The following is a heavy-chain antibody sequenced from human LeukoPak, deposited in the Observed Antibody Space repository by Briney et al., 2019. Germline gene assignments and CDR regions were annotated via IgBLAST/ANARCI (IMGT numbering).Heavy chain of an antibody. J-gene: IGHJ4*02. CDR2: INHSGST. V-gene: IGHV4-34*01. CDR3: ARAVAGVFDC. Sequence: SETLSLTCAVYGGSFSGYYWSWIRQPPGKGLEWIGEINHSGSTNYNPSLKSRVTISVDTSKNQFSLKLSSVTAADTAVYYCARAVAGVFDCWGQGTLVTVSS. D-gene: IGHD6-19*01. CDR1: GGSFSGYY.